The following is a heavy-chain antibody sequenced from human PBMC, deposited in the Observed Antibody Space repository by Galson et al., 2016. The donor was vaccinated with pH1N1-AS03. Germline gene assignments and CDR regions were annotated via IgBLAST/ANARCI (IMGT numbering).Heavy chain of an antibody. V-gene: IGHV3-64*01. D-gene: IGHD6-13*01. Sequence: SLRLSCAASGFTSSSYAMYWVRQAPGKGLEYVSAISGNGVSTYYANSVKGRFTISRDNSKNTLYLQMGSLRAEDMAVYYCARGPVSYSNYWFPPPDYWGQGTVVTGSS. CDR3: ARGPVSYSNYWFPPPDY. CDR2: ISGNGVST. J-gene: IGHJ4*02. CDR1: GFTSSSYA.